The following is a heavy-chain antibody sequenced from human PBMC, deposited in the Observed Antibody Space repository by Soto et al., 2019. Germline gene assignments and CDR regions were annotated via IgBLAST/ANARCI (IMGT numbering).Heavy chain of an antibody. D-gene: IGHD3-10*01. CDR2: ISSSGSTI. CDR3: ARVYMVRGSLGPYYYYGMDV. V-gene: IGHV3-48*03. CDR1: GFTFSSYE. Sequence: LRLSCAASGFTFSSYEMNWVRQAPGKGLEWVSYISSSGSTIYYADSVKGRFTISRDNSKNSLYLQMNSLRAEDTAVYYCARVYMVRGSLGPYYYYGMDVWGQGTTVTVSS. J-gene: IGHJ6*02.